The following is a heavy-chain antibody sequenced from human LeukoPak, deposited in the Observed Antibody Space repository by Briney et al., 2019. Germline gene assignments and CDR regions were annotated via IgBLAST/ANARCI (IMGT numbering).Heavy chain of an antibody. CDR1: GFTFSTSA. CDR3: SKGPCNGASCYDYESDP. V-gene: IGHV3-23*01. J-gene: IGHJ5*02. Sequence: GGSLRLSCAASGFTFSTSAMTWVRQAPGKGLEWVSGISASGGSTYYADSVKGRFTISRDNSKNTLYLQVNSLRAEDTAIYYCSKGPCNGASCYDYESDPWGHGTLVTVFS. D-gene: IGHD2-15*01. CDR2: ISASGGST.